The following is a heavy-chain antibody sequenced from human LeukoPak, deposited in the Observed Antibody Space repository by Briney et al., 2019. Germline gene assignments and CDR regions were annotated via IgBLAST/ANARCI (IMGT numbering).Heavy chain of an antibody. V-gene: IGHV1-18*01. J-gene: IGHJ4*02. Sequence: ASVKVSCKASGYTFTSYGISWVRQAPGQGLEWMGWISAYNGNTNYAQKLQGRVSMTTDTSTSTAYMELRSLRSDDTAVYYCARGAGSGYYHIRPGHFDYRGQGTLVTVSS. CDR1: GYTFTSYG. D-gene: IGHD3-22*01. CDR3: ARGAGSGYYHIRPGHFDY. CDR2: ISAYNGNT.